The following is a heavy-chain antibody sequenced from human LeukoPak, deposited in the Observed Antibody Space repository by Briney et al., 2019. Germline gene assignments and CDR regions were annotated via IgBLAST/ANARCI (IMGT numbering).Heavy chain of an antibody. V-gene: IGHV4-38-2*02. D-gene: IGHD7-27*01. J-gene: IGHJ4*02. Sequence: SETLSLTCSVSGYSISSAYYWGWIRQPPGKGLEWIGTMYHSGSTNYNPSLKSRVTISVDTSKNQFSLRLSSVTAADTAVYFCARGFRGDNFDYWGQGTLVTVSS. CDR3: ARGFRGDNFDY. CDR2: MYHSGST. CDR1: GYSISSAYY.